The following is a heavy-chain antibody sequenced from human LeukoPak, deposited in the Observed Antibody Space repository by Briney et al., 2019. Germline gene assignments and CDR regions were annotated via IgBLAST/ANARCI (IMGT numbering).Heavy chain of an antibody. CDR2: IYYSGST. Sequence: SETLSLTCTVSGGSISSYYWSWIRQPPGKGLEWIGYIYYSGSTNYNPSLKSRVTISVDTSKNQFSLKLSSVTAADTAVYYCATKGAPRTRYGMDVWGQGTTVTVSS. J-gene: IGHJ6*02. CDR1: GGSISSYY. D-gene: IGHD1-1*01. CDR3: ATKGAPRTRYGMDV. V-gene: IGHV4-59*01.